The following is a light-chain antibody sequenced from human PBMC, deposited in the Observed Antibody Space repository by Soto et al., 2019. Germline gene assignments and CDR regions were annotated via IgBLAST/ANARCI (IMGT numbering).Light chain of an antibody. J-gene: IGKJ5*01. CDR3: QQFNSYPLS. CDR1: QGIGSA. CDR2: DAS. V-gene: IGKV1-13*02. Sequence: VHLSQSPSSLSASVGDRVTITCRASQGIGSALSWYQQNPGKAPNLLIYDASTLQSGAPSRFSGSGSGTDFTLSIDSLQPEDFATYYCQQFNSYPLSFGQGTRLEIK.